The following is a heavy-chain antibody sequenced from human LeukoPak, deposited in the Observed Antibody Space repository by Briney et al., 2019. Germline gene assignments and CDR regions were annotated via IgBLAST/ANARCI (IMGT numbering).Heavy chain of an antibody. V-gene: IGHV3-66*01. CDR2: IYSDGYT. D-gene: IGHD3-16*01. CDR1: GCTVSSNC. Sequence: GGSLRLSCAASGCTVSSNCMSWVRQAPGQGLEWVSVIYSDGYTSYGASVKGRFPFSRDISKNTLYLQMNSLRAEDTAMYYCARAPGSCGYGYYFDYWGQGTLVTVSS. J-gene: IGHJ4*02. CDR3: ARAPGSCGYGYYFDY.